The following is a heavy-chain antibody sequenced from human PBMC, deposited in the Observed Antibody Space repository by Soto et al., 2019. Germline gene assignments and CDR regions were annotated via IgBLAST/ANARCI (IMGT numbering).Heavy chain of an antibody. D-gene: IGHD6-19*01. V-gene: IGHV2-5*02. CDR3: AHIVVAGIGYYFDY. Sequence: QITLKESGPTLVKPTQTLTLTCTFSGFSLSSTRMAVGWIRQPPGKALEWLALIYWDDDKRYSPFLKSRLTITKDPPKTQVVLTMSNMDPVDTARYYCAHIVVAGIGYYFDYWGQGTLVTVSS. CDR1: GFSLSSTRMA. J-gene: IGHJ4*02. CDR2: IYWDDDK.